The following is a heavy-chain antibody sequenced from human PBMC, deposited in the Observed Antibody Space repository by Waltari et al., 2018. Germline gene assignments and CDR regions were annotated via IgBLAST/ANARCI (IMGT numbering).Heavy chain of an antibody. J-gene: IGHJ6*02. CDR3: AKGVNDFWSGYFYYYYGMDV. D-gene: IGHD3-3*01. CDR1: GFTFSSYG. Sequence: QVQLVESGGGVVQPGRSLRLSCAASGFTFSSYGMHWVRQATGTGLEWVAVISYDGSNKYYADSVKGRFTISRDNSKNTLYLQMNSLRAEDTAVYYCAKGVNDFWSGYFYYYYGMDVWGQGTTVTVSS. V-gene: IGHV3-30*18. CDR2: ISYDGSNK.